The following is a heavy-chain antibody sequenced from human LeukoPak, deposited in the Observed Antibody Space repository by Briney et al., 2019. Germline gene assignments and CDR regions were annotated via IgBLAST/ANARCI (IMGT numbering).Heavy chain of an antibody. V-gene: IGHV3-53*01. J-gene: IGHJ4*02. Sequence: GGSLRLSCTVSGFTVSTNSMSWVRQAPGKGLEWVSFIYSDNTHYSDSVKGRFTISRDNSKNTLYLQMNSLRAEDTAVYYCVRNGYSSSWELDYWGQGTLVTVSS. CDR3: VRNGYSSSWELDY. CDR1: GFTVSTNS. D-gene: IGHD6-13*01. CDR2: IYSDNT.